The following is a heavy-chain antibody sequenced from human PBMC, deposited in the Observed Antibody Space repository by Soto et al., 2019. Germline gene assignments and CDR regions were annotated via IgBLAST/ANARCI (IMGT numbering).Heavy chain of an antibody. V-gene: IGHV3-23*01. D-gene: IGHD3-16*01. CDR3: AKVFRGGYSYYYMDV. J-gene: IGHJ6*03. CDR2: ISGSGGST. CDR1: GFTFSSYA. Sequence: GGSLRLSCAASGFTFSSYAMSWVRQAPGKGLEWVSAISGSGGSTYYADSVKGRFTISRDNSKNTLYLQMNSLRAEDTAVSYCAKVFRGGYSYYYMDVWGKGTTVTVSS.